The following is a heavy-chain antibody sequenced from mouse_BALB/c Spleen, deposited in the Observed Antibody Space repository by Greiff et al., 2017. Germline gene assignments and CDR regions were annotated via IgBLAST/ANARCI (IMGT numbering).Heavy chain of an antibody. Sequence: EVKVVESGGGLVKPGGSLKLSCAASGFTFSSYTMSWVRQTPEKRLEWVATISSGGSYTYYPDSVKGRFTISRDNAKNTLYLQMSSLKSEDTAMYYCTTYYRYEYYAMDYWGQGTSVTVSS. CDR3: TTYYRYEYYAMDY. CDR1: GFTFSSYT. V-gene: IGHV5-6-4*01. D-gene: IGHD2-14*01. CDR2: ISSGGSYT. J-gene: IGHJ4*01.